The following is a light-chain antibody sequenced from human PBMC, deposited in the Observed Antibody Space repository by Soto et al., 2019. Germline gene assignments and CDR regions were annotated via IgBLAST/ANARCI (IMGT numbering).Light chain of an antibody. Sequence: EIVLTQSPATLSLSPGERATLSCRASQSVSRYLAWYQHKPGQAPRLLIYDASNRATGIPARFSGSGSGTDFTLTSSNLEPEDCAIYYCQPRSNSITFGQGTRLEIK. CDR3: QPRSNSIT. J-gene: IGKJ5*01. CDR1: QSVSRY. V-gene: IGKV3-11*01. CDR2: DAS.